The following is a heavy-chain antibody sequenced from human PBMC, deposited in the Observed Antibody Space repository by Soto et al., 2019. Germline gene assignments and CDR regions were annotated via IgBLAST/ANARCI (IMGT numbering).Heavy chain of an antibody. D-gene: IGHD3-22*01. CDR2: IIPIFGTA. V-gene: IGHV1-69*06. Sequence: SVKFSSKASGYTITAHLLHWVQQAPGQGLEWMGGIIPIFGTANYAQKFQGRVTITADKSTSTAYMELSSLRSEDTAVYYCARNGWLDRTPWYNWFDPWGQGTLVTVSS. CDR1: GYTITAHL. J-gene: IGHJ5*02. CDR3: ARNGWLDRTPWYNWFDP.